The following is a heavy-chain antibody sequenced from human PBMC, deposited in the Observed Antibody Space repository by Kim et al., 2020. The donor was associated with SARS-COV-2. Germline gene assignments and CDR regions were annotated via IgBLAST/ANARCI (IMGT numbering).Heavy chain of an antibody. V-gene: IGHV3-33*06. CDR2: IWYDGSNK. D-gene: IGHD3-10*01. J-gene: IGHJ6*02. Sequence: GGSLRLSCAASGFTFSSYGMHWVRQAPGKGLEWVAVIWYDGSNKYYADSVKGRFTISRDNSKNTLYLQMNSLRAEDTAVYYCAKDNPPLMVREGYMDVWGQGATVTVSS. CDR3: AKDNPPLMVREGYMDV. CDR1: GFTFSSYG.